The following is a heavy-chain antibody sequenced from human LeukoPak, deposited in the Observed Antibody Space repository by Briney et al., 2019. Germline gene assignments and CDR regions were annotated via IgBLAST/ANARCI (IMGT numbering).Heavy chain of an antibody. V-gene: IGHV4-4*02. J-gene: IGHJ4*02. CDR2: NYHSWST. Sequence: SEPLTLTCAVSGGSFRSSNWWSWVRQPPGKGLEWFGENYHSWSTNYKPSLKSRVTISVDKSKNQFALKLSTMTAADKTVVYCSSRYRIGLCRGNYLDYWGQGTLVTVSS. D-gene: IGHD1-26*01. CDR1: GGSFRSSNW. CDR3: SSRYRIGLCRGNYLDY.